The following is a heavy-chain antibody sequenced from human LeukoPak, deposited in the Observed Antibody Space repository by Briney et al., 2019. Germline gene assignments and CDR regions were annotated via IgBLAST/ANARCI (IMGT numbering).Heavy chain of an antibody. D-gene: IGHD2-21*02. V-gene: IGHV3-23*01. CDR2: ISGSGGST. Sequence: GGSLRLSCAASGFTFSSYAMSWVRQAPGKGLEWVSAISGSGGSTYYADSVKGRFTISRDNSKNTLYLQMNSLRAEDTAVYYCAKDGSAYCGGDCYWGGIEIDYWGQGTLVTVSS. CDR3: AKDGSAYCGGDCYWGGIEIDY. J-gene: IGHJ4*02. CDR1: GFTFSSYA.